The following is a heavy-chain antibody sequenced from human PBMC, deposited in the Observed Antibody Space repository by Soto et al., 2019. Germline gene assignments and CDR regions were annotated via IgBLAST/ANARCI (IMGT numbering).Heavy chain of an antibody. CDR3: ARTYSSSWSPFDY. J-gene: IGHJ4*02. Sequence: NPSETLSLTCTVSGDSITSNSYFWAWIRQPPGKGLDWIGSIYYSGTTYYNPSLKSRVTISVDRSKNQFSLKLSSVTAADTAVYYCARTYSSSWSPFDYWGQGTLVTVSS. CDR2: IYYSGTT. CDR1: GDSITSNSYF. D-gene: IGHD6-13*01. V-gene: IGHV4-39*01.